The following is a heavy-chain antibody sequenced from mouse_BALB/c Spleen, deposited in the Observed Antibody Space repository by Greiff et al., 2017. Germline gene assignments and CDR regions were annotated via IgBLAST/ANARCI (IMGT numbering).Heavy chain of an antibody. V-gene: IGHV5-9*03. Sequence: EVHLVESGGGLVKPGGSLKLSCAASGFTFSSYTMSWVRQTPEKRLEWVATISSGGGNTYYPDSVKGRFTISRDNAKNNLYLQMSSLRSEDTALYYCARWRYDGYYFDYWGQGTTLTVSS. CDR3: ARWRYDGYYFDY. J-gene: IGHJ2*01. CDR1: GFTFSSYT. CDR2: ISSGGGNT. D-gene: IGHD2-3*01.